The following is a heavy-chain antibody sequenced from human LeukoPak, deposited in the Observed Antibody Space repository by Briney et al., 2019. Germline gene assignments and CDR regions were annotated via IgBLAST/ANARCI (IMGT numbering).Heavy chain of an antibody. Sequence: SETLSLTCTVSGGSIRNSDYYWDWIRQPPGKGLEWIASVHYSGPAYYNPSLKSRVTISMDTSMNQFSLKLRSVTAADTAVYFCARASYHFDTWFDPRGQGTLVTVSS. D-gene: IGHD2/OR15-2a*01. CDR1: GGSIRNSDYY. CDR2: VHYSGPA. J-gene: IGHJ5*02. CDR3: ARASYHFDTWFDP. V-gene: IGHV4-39*02.